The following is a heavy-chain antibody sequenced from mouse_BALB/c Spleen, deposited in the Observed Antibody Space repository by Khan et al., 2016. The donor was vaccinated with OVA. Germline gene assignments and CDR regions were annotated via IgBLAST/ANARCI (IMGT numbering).Heavy chain of an antibody. CDR1: GYTLTNYG. J-gene: IGHJ3*01. V-gene: IGHV9-3-1*01. CDR2: INTYTGEA. D-gene: IGHD2-1*01. Sequence: QIQLVQSGPELKKPGETVKISCKASGYTLTNYGMNWVKQAPGKGLKWMGWINTYTGEATYADDFKGRFAFSLETSASTAYLQINNLQHADTATYFCSRSNGNYGFAYWGQGPLVTVSA. CDR3: SRSNGNYGFAY.